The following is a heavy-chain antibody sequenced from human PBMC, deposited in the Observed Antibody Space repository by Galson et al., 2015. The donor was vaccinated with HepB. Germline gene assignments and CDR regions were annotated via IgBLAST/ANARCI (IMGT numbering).Heavy chain of an antibody. CDR3: VRDWTYDFWSGYFGAFDL. D-gene: IGHD3-3*01. V-gene: IGHV3-64D*09. CDR1: GFTFTNHA. CDR2: ISGNDHDT. J-gene: IGHJ3*01. Sequence: SLRLSCAASGFTFTNHAIHWVRQAPGKGLEYVSVISGNDHDTYYAESVKGRFSVSRDNSRNWLFLQMSSLRPEDTAVYYCVRDWTYDFWSGYFGAFDLWGQGTLVTVSP.